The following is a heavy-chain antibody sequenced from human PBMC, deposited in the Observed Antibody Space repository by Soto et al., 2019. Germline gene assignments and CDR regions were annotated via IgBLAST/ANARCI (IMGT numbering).Heavy chain of an antibody. V-gene: IGHV4-59*08. D-gene: IGHD2-2*01. CDR2: IYYSGST. CDR3: ARHECSSTSCYATSAFDI. J-gene: IGHJ3*02. Sequence: SETLSLTCTVSGGSISSYYWSWIRQPPGKGLEWIGYIYYSGSTNYNPSLKSRVTISVDTSKNQFSLKLSSVTAADTAVYYCARHECSSTSCYATSAFDIWGQGTMVTVSS. CDR1: GGSISSYY.